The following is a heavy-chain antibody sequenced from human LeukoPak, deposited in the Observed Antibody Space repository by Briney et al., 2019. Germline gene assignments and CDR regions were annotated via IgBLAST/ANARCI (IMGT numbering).Heavy chain of an antibody. D-gene: IGHD1-7*01. CDR2: IYSGGST. CDR1: GFTVSSNY. CDR3: AKGQTGTTYYFDY. V-gene: IGHV3-53*01. Sequence: GGSLRLSCAASGFTVSSNYMSWVRQAPGKGLEWVSVIYSGGSTYYADSVKGRFTISRDNSKNTLYLQMNSLRVEDTAVYYCAKGQTGTTYYFDYWGQGTLVTVSS. J-gene: IGHJ4*02.